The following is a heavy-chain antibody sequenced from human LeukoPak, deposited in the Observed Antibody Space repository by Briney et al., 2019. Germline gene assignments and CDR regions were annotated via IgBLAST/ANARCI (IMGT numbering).Heavy chain of an antibody. J-gene: IGHJ2*01. V-gene: IGHV3-7*05. CDR2: IKQDGSEK. D-gene: IGHD6-19*01. CDR3: ARGGSGFERYFDL. CDR1: GFTFNIYW. Sequence: GGSLRLSCAASGFTFNIYWMSWVRQAPGKGLEWVANIKQDGSEKYYVDSVKGRFTISRDNAKNSLYLQMNSLRAEDTAVYYCARGGSGFERYFDLWGRGTLVTVSS.